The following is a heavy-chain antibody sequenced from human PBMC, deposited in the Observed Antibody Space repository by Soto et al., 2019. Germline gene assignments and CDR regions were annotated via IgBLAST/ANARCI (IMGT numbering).Heavy chain of an antibody. V-gene: IGHV3-23*01. CDR3: AKVSLGALTFTDYYYYGLDV. CDR1: GFTFSTYA. J-gene: IGHJ6*02. CDR2: ISGGGGST. Sequence: EVQLLESGGGLVQPGGSLRLSCAASGFTFSTYAMNWVRQAPGKGLEWVSAISGGGGSTYYADSVKGRVTISRDNSKNTLYLQMNSLRAEDTAVYYCAKVSLGALTFTDYYYYGLDVWGLGTTVTVSS. D-gene: IGHD1-26*01.